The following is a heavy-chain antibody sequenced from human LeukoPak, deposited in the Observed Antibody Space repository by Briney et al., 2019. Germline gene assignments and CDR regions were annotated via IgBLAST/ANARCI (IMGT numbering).Heavy chain of an antibody. J-gene: IGHJ4*02. CDR1: GLTFSSYS. CDR2: ISSSSSYI. V-gene: IGHV3-21*01. Sequence: GGSLRLSCAASGLTFSSYSMNWVRQAPGKGLEWVSPISSSSSYIYYADSVKGRFTISRDNAKNSLYLQMNSLRAEDTAVYYCARGQQQLVPSDYWGQGTLVTVSS. D-gene: IGHD6-13*01. CDR3: ARGQQQLVPSDY.